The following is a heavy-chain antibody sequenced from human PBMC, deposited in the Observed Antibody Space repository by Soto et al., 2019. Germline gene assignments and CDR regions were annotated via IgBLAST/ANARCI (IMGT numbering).Heavy chain of an antibody. Sequence: NPSETLSLTCTVSGGSINTYYWSWIRQPPGKGLEWIGFIHYSGSTNYNPSLKSRVTISVDTSKNQFSLKLRSVTAADTAVYYCAESGKYYYGMDVWGQGTTVTVSS. J-gene: IGHJ6*02. CDR1: GGSINTYY. V-gene: IGHV4-59*03. D-gene: IGHD1-26*01. CDR3: AESGKYYYGMDV. CDR2: IHYSGST.